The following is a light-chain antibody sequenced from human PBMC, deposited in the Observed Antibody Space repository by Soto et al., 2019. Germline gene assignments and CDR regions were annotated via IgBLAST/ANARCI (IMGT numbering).Light chain of an antibody. CDR2: DVS. V-gene: IGLV2-11*01. J-gene: IGLJ1*01. CDR3: CSYAGSPRDV. Sequence: QSALTQPRSVSGSPGQSVTISCTGTSSDVGGYNYVSWYQQHPGKAPKVMIYDVSGRTSGVPDRFSVSKSGNTASLTISGLQAEDEADYYCCSYAGSPRDVFGTGTKLTVL. CDR1: SSDVGGYNY.